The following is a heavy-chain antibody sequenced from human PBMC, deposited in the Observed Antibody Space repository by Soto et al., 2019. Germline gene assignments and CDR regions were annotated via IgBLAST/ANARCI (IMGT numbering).Heavy chain of an antibody. D-gene: IGHD1-7*01. J-gene: IGHJ6*02. Sequence: GASVKVSCKASGYTFTGYYMHWVRQAPGQGLEWMGWINPNSGGTNYAQKFQGWVTMTRDTSISTAYMELSRLRSDDTAVYYSARAVGITGTLTGGMDVWGQGTTVTVSS. CDR1: GYTFTGYY. CDR3: ARAVGITGTLTGGMDV. CDR2: INPNSGGT. V-gene: IGHV1-2*04.